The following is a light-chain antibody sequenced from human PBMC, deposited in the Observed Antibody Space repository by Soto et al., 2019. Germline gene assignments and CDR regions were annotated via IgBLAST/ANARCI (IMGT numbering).Light chain of an antibody. CDR3: SSYTSTVV. J-gene: IGLJ2*01. V-gene: IGLV1-40*01. Sequence: QSVLTQPPSVTGAPGQRVTISCTGSHSDIGAGYGVHWYQQFPHSAPKLLIYDTTNRPSGVPDRFSGSRSGTSASLAITGLQAEDEADYYCSSYTSTVVFGGGTKLTVL. CDR1: HSDIGAGYG. CDR2: DTT.